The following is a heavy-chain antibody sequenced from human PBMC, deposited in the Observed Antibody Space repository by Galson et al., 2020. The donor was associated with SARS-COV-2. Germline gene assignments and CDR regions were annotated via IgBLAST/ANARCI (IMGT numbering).Heavy chain of an antibody. CDR2: ISRDGSII. D-gene: IGHD4-17*01. CDR1: GFTFSSYW. V-gene: IGHV3-74*01. J-gene: IGHJ6*03. Sequence: ALHGESLKISCAASGFTFSSYWMHWVRQAPGKGLVWVSRISRDGSIITYADSVKGRFTISRDNAKNTLYLQMNTLRAEDTAVYYCASSGPTGTTSDYYYHMDVWGRGTSVTVSS. CDR3: ASSGPTGTTSDYYYHMDV.